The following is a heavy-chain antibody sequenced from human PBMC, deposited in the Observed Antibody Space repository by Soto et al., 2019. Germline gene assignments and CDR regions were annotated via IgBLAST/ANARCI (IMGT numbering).Heavy chain of an antibody. CDR1: GGTFSSYA. CDR2: IIPIFGTA. V-gene: IGHV1-69*13. D-gene: IGHD3-9*01. J-gene: IGHJ6*02. Sequence: SVKVSCKASGGTFSSYAIRWVRQAPGHGLAWMGGIIPIFGTANYAQKFPGRVTITADESTSTAYMELSSLRSEDTAVYYCARVQTYYDILTGSQGPYYGMDVWGQGTTVTVSS. CDR3: ARVQTYYDILTGSQGPYYGMDV.